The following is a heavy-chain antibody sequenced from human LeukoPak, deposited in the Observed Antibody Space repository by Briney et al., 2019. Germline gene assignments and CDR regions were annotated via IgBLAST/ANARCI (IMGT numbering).Heavy chain of an antibody. CDR2: ISILYGET. Sequence: ASVKVSCKASGYIFTTYGISWVRQAPGQGLEWMGWISILYGETKYAQKLQGRVTMTTDTSTSTAYMELRSLRSDDTAVYYCARGGPFPSSSSSREYYLDYWGQGTLVTVSS. CDR3: ARGGPFPSSSSSREYYLDY. D-gene: IGHD6-6*01. J-gene: IGHJ4*02. V-gene: IGHV1-18*01. CDR1: GYIFTTYG.